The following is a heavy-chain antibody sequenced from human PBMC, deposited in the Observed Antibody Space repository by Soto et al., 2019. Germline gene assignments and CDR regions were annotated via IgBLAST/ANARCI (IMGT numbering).Heavy chain of an antibody. J-gene: IGHJ6*02. CDR3: ARVIGMVPAKGYYYHYGMDV. Sequence: PSETLSLTCTVSGGSISSGGYYWSWIRQHPGKGLEWIGYIYYSGSTYYNPSLKSRVTISVDTSKNQFSLKLSSVTAADTAVYYCARVIGMVPAKGYYYHYGMDVWGQGTTVTVSS. CDR1: GGSISSGGYY. V-gene: IGHV4-31*03. D-gene: IGHD3-22*01. CDR2: IYYSGST.